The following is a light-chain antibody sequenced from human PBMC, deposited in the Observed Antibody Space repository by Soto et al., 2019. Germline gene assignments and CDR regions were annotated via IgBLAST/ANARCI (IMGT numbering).Light chain of an antibody. V-gene: IGKV3-11*01. CDR2: DSS. Sequence: EIVLTQSPATLSLSPGERATLSCRTSQSVGTSLAWYQQKPGQPPRLLIYDSSNRATGIPARFSGSGSGTDVTLTISSLEPDDFAVYYWQQRSLLFTIGGGTKVDIK. J-gene: IGKJ4*01. CDR3: QQRSLLFT. CDR1: QSVGTS.